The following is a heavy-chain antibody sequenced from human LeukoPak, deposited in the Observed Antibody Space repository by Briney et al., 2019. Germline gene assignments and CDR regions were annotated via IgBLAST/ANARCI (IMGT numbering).Heavy chain of an antibody. V-gene: IGHV1-3*01. Sequence: ASVKVSCKASGYTFTTYAMHWVRQAPGQRLEWMGWINAGNGNTKYSQKLQGRVTITRDTSARTAYMELSSLRSEDTAVYYCARDLEYRSSGWYLWGQGTLVTVSS. CDR1: GYTFTTYA. CDR3: ARDLEYRSSGWYL. CDR2: INAGNGNT. D-gene: IGHD6-19*01. J-gene: IGHJ5*02.